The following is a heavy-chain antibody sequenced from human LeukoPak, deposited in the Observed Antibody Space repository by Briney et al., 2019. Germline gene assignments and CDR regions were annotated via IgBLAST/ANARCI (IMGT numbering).Heavy chain of an antibody. V-gene: IGHV3-21*01. CDR2: ISSSSSYI. Sequence: PGGSLRLSCAASGFTFSSYSMNWVRQAPGKGLEWVSSISSSSSYIYYADSVKGRFTISRDNAKNSLYLQMNSLRAEDTAVYYCARDFGSGSFPDYWGQGTLVTVSS. CDR3: ARDFGSGSFPDY. J-gene: IGHJ4*02. CDR1: GFTFSSYS. D-gene: IGHD3-10*01.